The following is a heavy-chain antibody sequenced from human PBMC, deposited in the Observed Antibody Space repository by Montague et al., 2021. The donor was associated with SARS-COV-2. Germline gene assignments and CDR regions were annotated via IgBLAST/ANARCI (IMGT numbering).Heavy chain of an antibody. CDR1: GGSISGYY. D-gene: IGHD5-18*01. CDR2: IYHSGNT. CDR3: AREYRIELWQTNWYFGL. Sequence: SETLSLTCSVSGGSISGYYWSWIRQPPGKGLEWIGYIYHSGNTKYNPSLKSRVSISVDTSKNQFSLRLSSVTAADMAVYYCAREYRIELWQTNWYFGLWVRGTLVTVSS. J-gene: IGHJ2*01. V-gene: IGHV4-59*01.